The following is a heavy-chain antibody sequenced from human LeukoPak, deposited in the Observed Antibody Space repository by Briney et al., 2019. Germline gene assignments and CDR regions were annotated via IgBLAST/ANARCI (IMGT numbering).Heavy chain of an antibody. CDR3: ARDCSSTSCYQGIDY. CDR2: IYYSGST. J-gene: IGHJ4*02. CDR1: GGSISSSSYY. D-gene: IGHD2-2*01. V-gene: IGHV4-39*07. Sequence: PSETLSLTCTVSGGSISSSSYYCGWIRHPPGKGLEWIGSIYYSGSTYYNPSRKSRVTISVDTSKNQFSLKLSAVTAADTAVYYCARDCSSTSCYQGIDYWGQGTLVTVSS.